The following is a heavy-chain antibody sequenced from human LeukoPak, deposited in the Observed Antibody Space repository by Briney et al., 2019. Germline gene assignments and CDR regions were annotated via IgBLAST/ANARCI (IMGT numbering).Heavy chain of an antibody. D-gene: IGHD3-10*01. J-gene: IGHJ4*02. CDR2: IYYSGST. CDR3: ARVGRLLWFGELYYFDY. Sequence: PSETLSLTCTVSGGSISSSSYYWGWIRQPPGKGLEWIGSIYYSGSTYYNPSLKSRVTISVDTSKNQFSLKLSSVTAEDTAVYYCARVGRLLWFGELYYFDYWGQGTLVTVSS. CDR1: GGSISSSSYY. V-gene: IGHV4-39*01.